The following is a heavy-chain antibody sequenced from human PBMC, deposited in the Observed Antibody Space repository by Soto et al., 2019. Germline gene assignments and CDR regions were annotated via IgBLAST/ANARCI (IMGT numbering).Heavy chain of an antibody. J-gene: IGHJ3*02. V-gene: IGHV4-61*01. Sequence: SETLSLTCTVSGGSISSDNYYWSWIRQHPGKGLEWIGYIYYSGNTNYNPSLMSRVTISIDTSKNQFSLKLSSVTAADTAVYYCATDGSGSYYNGAFDIWGQGTMVTVSS. CDR3: ATDGSGSYYNGAFDI. CDR1: GGSISSDNYY. CDR2: IYYSGNT. D-gene: IGHD1-26*01.